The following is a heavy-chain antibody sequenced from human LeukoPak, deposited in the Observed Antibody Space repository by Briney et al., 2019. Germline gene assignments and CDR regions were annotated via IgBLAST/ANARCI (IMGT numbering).Heavy chain of an antibody. Sequence: GASVKVSCKASEGTFSSYAISWVRQAPGQGLEWMGGIIPIFGTANYAQKFQGRVTITADESTSTAYMELSSLRSEDTAVYYCARATMVRGVIIKIMDVWGQGTTVTVSS. CDR1: EGTFSSYA. CDR3: ARATMVRGVIIKIMDV. V-gene: IGHV1-69*13. J-gene: IGHJ6*02. D-gene: IGHD3-10*01. CDR2: IIPIFGTA.